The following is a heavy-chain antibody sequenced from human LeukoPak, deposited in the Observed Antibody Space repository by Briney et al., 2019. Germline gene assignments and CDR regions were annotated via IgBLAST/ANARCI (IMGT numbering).Heavy chain of an antibody. D-gene: IGHD5-12*01. J-gene: IGHJ4*02. CDR3: ARAEGYGSFDY. V-gene: IGHV3-21*01. Sequence: GGSLRLSCTASGFTFSRYSMNWVRQAPGKGLEWVSSVSSSSSYIYYADSVKGRFTISRDNAKNSVFLQMNSLRAEDTAVYYCARAEGYGSFDYWGQGTLVTVSS. CDR2: VSSSSSYI. CDR1: GFTFSRYS.